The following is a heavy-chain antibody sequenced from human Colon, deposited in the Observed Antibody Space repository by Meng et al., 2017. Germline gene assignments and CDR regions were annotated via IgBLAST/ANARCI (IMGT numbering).Heavy chain of an antibody. D-gene: IGHD4-23*01. CDR2: IYQSGST. Sequence: LEGSGPGLGKPSGTLSLTCTVSGGSISSNNWWSWVRQSPGRGLEWIGEIYQSGSTNYSPSLKSRVTISLDKSKNQFSLKVSYMTAADTAVYFCARVPTTVDPFESWGQGTLVTVSS. CDR1: GGSISSNNW. J-gene: IGHJ4*02. V-gene: IGHV4-4*02. CDR3: ARVPTTVDPFES.